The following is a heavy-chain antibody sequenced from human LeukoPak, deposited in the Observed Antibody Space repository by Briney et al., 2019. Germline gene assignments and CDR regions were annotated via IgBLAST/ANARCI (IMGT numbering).Heavy chain of an antibody. CDR1: GFTFSSYG. CDR2: IWYDGSNK. Sequence: GGSLRLSCAAYGFTFSSYGMHWVRQAPGKGLEWVAVIWYDGSNKYYAGSVKGRFTISRDNSKNTLYLQMNSLRAEDTAVYYCARDYYYDSSGNTDYWGQGTLVTVSS. CDR3: ARDYYYDSSGNTDY. J-gene: IGHJ4*02. V-gene: IGHV3-33*01. D-gene: IGHD3-22*01.